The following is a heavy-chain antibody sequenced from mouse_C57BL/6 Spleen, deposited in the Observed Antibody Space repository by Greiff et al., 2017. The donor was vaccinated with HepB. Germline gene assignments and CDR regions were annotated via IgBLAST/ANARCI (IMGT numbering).Heavy chain of an antibody. D-gene: IGHD2-4*01. J-gene: IGHJ4*01. CDR1: GYTFTSYW. Sequence: QVQLQQPGAELVKPGASVKLSCKASGYTFTSYWMQWVKQRPGQGLEWIGEIAPSDSYTNYNQKFKGKATLTVDTSSSTAYMQLSSLTSEDSAVYYCARRDYDDYAMDYWGQGTSVTVSS. CDR2: IAPSDSYT. CDR3: ARRDYDDYAMDY. V-gene: IGHV1-50*01.